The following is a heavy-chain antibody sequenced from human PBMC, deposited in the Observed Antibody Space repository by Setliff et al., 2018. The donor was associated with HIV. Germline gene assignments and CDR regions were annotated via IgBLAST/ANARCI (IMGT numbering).Heavy chain of an antibody. Sequence: SETLSLTCAVCGGSFSDYYWSWIRQPPGKGLEWTGSIYHTGRTYYNRSLESRLTISIDTSKNQFSLKLTSVTAADTAMYYCASRIYYYDESRVLREEGFVPWGQGTLVTVSS. CDR3: ASRIYYYDESRVLREEGFVP. V-gene: IGHV4-34*01. CDR2: IYHTGRT. J-gene: IGHJ5*02. D-gene: IGHD3-22*01. CDR1: GGSFSDYY.